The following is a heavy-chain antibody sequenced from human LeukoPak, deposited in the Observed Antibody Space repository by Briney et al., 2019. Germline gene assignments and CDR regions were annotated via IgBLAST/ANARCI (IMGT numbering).Heavy chain of an antibody. CDR3: ARGSSWHYYYYYYMDV. Sequence: ASVKVSCKASGYTFTSYGISWVRQAPGQGLEWMGWISAYNGNTNYAQKLQGRVTTTTDTSTSTAYMELRSLRSDDTAVYYCARGSSWHYYYYYYMDVWGKGTTVTVSS. V-gene: IGHV1-18*01. J-gene: IGHJ6*03. CDR1: GYTFTSYG. D-gene: IGHD6-13*01. CDR2: ISAYNGNT.